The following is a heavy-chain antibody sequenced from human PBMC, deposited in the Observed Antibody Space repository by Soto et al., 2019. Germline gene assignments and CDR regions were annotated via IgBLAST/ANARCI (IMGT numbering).Heavy chain of an antibody. J-gene: IGHJ6*02. CDR3: ARTRAVAPLKPFYYSGMDV. Sequence: ASVKVSCKASGYTFTVYYMHWVRRSGLQWLEWMGWINPNSGGTNYAQKFQGRVTMTRDTSISTVYMELSRLRSDDTAVYYCARTRAVAPLKPFYYSGMDVWGQGTTVTVSS. CDR2: INPNSGGT. D-gene: IGHD6-19*01. V-gene: IGHV1-2*02. CDR1: GYTFTVYY.